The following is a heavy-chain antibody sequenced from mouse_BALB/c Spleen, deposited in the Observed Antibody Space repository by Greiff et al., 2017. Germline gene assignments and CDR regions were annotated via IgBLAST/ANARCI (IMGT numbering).Heavy chain of an antibody. Sequence: EVKVVESGGGLVQPGGSRKLSCAASGFTFSDYGMAWVRQAPGKGPEWVAFISNLAYSIYYADTVTGRFTISRENAKNTLYLEMSSLRSEDTAMYYCARAYGNRYAMDYWGQGTSVTVSS. D-gene: IGHD2-1*01. J-gene: IGHJ4*01. CDR3: ARAYGNRYAMDY. V-gene: IGHV5-15*02. CDR2: ISNLAYSI. CDR1: GFTFSDYG.